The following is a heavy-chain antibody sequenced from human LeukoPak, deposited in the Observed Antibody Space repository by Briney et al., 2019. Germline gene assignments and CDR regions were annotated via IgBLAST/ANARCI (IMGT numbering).Heavy chain of an antibody. CDR3: ARKVMGITMVRGVILGKYDAFDI. J-gene: IGHJ3*02. CDR2: MNPNSGNT. V-gene: IGHV1-8*01. CDR1: GYTFTSYD. Sequence: ASVKVSCKASGYTFTSYDINWVRQATGQGLEWMGWMNPNSGNTGYAQKFQGRVTMTRNTSISTAYMELSSLRSEDTAVYYCARKVMGITMVRGVILGKYDAFDIWGQGTMVTVSS. D-gene: IGHD3-10*01.